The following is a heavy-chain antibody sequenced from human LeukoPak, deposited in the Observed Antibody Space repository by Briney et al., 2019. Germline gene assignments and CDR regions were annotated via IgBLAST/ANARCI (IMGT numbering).Heavy chain of an antibody. Sequence: ADKVSRHASLYTLTTYYIHWVVQSPGHRLEWMGWINPNSGGTNYAQKFQGRVTMTRDTSISTAYMELSRLRSDDTAVYYCARDKQLNYWGQGTLVTVSS. D-gene: IGHD6-13*01. CDR1: LYTLTTYY. J-gene: IGHJ4*02. CDR2: INPNSGGT. CDR3: ARDKQLNY. V-gene: IGHV1-2*02.